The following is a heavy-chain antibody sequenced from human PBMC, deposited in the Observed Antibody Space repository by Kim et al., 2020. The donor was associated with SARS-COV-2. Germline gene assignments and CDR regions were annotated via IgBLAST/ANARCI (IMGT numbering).Heavy chain of an antibody. D-gene: IGHD3-10*01. J-gene: IGHJ6*02. Sequence: GGSLRLSCAASGFTFSSYAMHWVRQAPGKGLEWVAVISYDGSNKYYADSVKGRFTISRDNSKNTLYLQMNSLRAEDTAVYYCARDNFHGSDYYYGMDVWGQGTTVTVSS. CDR1: GFTFSSYA. CDR3: ARDNFHGSDYYYGMDV. CDR2: ISYDGSNK. V-gene: IGHV3-30-3*01.